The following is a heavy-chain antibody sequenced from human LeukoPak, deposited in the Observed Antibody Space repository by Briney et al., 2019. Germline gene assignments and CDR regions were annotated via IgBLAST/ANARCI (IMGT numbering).Heavy chain of an antibody. D-gene: IGHD2/OR15-2a*01. V-gene: IGHV4-39*01. CDR2: IYYSGDS. CDR3: PRHENIIMVPTAHAFDY. CDR1: GGSISSSNYY. Sequence: PSETLSLTCTVSGGSISSSNYYWGWIRQPPGKGLEWIGTIYYSGDSYYNPSLKSRASISVDTSKNRFSLNLNSVTAADTAVYFCPRHENIIMVPTAHAFDYWGQGALVTVSS. J-gene: IGHJ4*02.